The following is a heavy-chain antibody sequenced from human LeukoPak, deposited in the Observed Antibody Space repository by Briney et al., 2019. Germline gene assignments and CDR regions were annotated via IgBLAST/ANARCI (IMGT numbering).Heavy chain of an antibody. J-gene: IGHJ4*02. CDR1: GGSISSYY. D-gene: IGHD1-26*01. CDR3: ARFHGGLPYYFDY. V-gene: IGHV4-59*01. CDR2: IYYSGST. Sequence: MPSETLSLTCTVSGGSISSYYWSWIRQPPGKGLEWIGYIYYSGSTNYNPSLKSRVTISVDTSKNQFSLKLSSVTAADTAVYYCARFHGGLPYYFDYWGQGTLVTVSS.